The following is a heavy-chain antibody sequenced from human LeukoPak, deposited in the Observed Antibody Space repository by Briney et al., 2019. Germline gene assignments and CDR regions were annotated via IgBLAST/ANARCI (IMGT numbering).Heavy chain of an antibody. D-gene: IGHD1-26*01. V-gene: IGHV4-59*01. Sequence: KPSETLSLTCTVSGGSISSYYWSWIRQPPGKGLEWIGYMYYSGNTNYNPSLKSRVTTSVDTSKNEFSLKLSSVTAADTAVYYCARIPLISPGKNWFDPWGQGTLVTVSS. CDR1: GGSISSYY. CDR2: MYYSGNT. CDR3: ARIPLISPGKNWFDP. J-gene: IGHJ5*02.